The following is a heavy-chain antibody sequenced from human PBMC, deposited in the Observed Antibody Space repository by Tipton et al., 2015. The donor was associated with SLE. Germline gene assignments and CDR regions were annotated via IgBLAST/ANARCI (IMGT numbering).Heavy chain of an antibody. CDR1: GGPISSSSYY. CDR2: IYYSGST. J-gene: IGHJ4*02. Sequence: TLSLTCTVSGGPISSSSYYWGWIRQPPGKGLEWIGNIYYSGSTYYNPSLKTRVTISVDTSKNQFSLKLSSVTAADTAVYYCATGWYYFDYWGQGTLLTVSS. V-gene: IGHV4-39*01. CDR3: ATGWYYFDY. D-gene: IGHD6-19*01.